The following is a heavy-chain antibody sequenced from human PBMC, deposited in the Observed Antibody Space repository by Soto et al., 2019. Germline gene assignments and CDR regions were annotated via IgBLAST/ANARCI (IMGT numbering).Heavy chain of an antibody. Sequence: QVQLQESGPGLVKPSETLSLTCTVSGGSISSYYWSWIRQPPGKGLEWIGYIYYSGSTNYNPSLKSRVTISVDTSKNQFSLKLSSVTAAGTAVYYCARGWDYGDYWYFDLWGRGTLVTVSS. V-gene: IGHV4-59*01. J-gene: IGHJ2*01. CDR3: ARGWDYGDYWYFDL. D-gene: IGHD4-17*01. CDR2: IYYSGST. CDR1: GGSISSYY.